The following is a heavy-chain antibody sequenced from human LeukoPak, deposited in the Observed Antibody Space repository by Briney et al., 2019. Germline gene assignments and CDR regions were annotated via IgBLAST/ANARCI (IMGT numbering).Heavy chain of an antibody. D-gene: IGHD3-22*01. Sequence: GGSLRLSCAASGFTVNNKYMTWVRQAPGKGLEWVSLYNDGRTYYADSVKGRCTISRDNLKNVLYLQMNSLKVEDTALYYCARGPFLSGYLDAFDIWGQGTVVTVSS. CDR1: GFTVNNKY. J-gene: IGHJ3*02. V-gene: IGHV3-53*01. CDR3: ARGPFLSGYLDAFDI. CDR2: YNDGRT.